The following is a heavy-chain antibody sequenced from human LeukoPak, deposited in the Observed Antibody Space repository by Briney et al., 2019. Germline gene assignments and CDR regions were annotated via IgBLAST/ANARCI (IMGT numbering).Heavy chain of an antibody. CDR1: GFTFSSYE. CDR3: ARNRGEPLDY. J-gene: IGHJ4*02. CDR2: ISSSGSTI. Sequence: PGGSLRLSCAASGFTFSSYEMNWVRQAPGKGREWVSYISSSGSTIYYADSVKGRFTISRDNAKNSLYLQMNSLRAEDTAVYYCARNRGEPLDYWGQGTLVTVSS. V-gene: IGHV3-48*03. D-gene: IGHD4-17*01.